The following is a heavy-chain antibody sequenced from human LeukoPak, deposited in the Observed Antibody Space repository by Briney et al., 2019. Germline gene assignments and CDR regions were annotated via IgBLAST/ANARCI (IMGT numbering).Heavy chain of an antibody. CDR3: AREALVPARSFDY. V-gene: IGHV4-30-4*01. CDR2: IYYSGST. D-gene: IGHD2-2*01. Sequence: SSETLSLTCTASGGSINSGDYYWSWIRQPPGKGLEWIGYIYYSGSTYYNPSLKSRVTISVDTSKNQFSLRLSSVTAADTAVYYCAREALVPARSFDYWGQGTLVTVSS. CDR1: GGSINSGDYY. J-gene: IGHJ4*02.